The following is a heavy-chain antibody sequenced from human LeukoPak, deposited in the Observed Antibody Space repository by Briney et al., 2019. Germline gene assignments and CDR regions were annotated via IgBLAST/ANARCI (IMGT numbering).Heavy chain of an antibody. Sequence: PSETLSLTCTVSGGSISSSLYYWGWIRQPPGKGLEWIGEINHSGSTNYNPSLKSRVTISVDTSKNQFSLKLSSVTAADTAVYYCARGRSVRGVDNWGQGTLVTVSS. V-gene: IGHV4-39*07. CDR1: GGSISSSLYY. CDR2: INHSGST. J-gene: IGHJ4*02. D-gene: IGHD3-10*01. CDR3: ARGRSVRGVDN.